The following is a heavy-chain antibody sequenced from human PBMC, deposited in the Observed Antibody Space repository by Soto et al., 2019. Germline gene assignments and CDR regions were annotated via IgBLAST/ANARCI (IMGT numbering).Heavy chain of an antibody. V-gene: IGHV3-23*01. CDR2: ISGSGGST. J-gene: IGHJ5*02. CDR3: AKGDSSSFTRNWFDP. D-gene: IGHD6-6*01. CDR1: GFTFSSYA. Sequence: GGSLRLSCAASGFTFSSYAMSWVRQAPGKGLEWVSAISGSGGSTYYADSVKGRFTISRDNSKNTLYLQMNSLRAEDTAVYYCAKGDSSSFTRNWFDPWGQGTLVTVSS.